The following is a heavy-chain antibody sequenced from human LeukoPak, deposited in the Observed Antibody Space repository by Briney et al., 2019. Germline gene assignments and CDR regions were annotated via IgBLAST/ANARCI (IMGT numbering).Heavy chain of an antibody. CDR1: GGSFSGYY. Sequence: AETLSLTCAVYGGSFSGYYWSWIRQPPGKGLEWFGEINHSGSTNYNPSLKSRVTISVDTSKNQFSLKLSSVTAADTAVYYCARLPDIVVVPAAPDAFDIWGQGTMVTVSS. D-gene: IGHD2-2*01. V-gene: IGHV4-34*01. CDR3: ARLPDIVVVPAAPDAFDI. CDR2: INHSGST. J-gene: IGHJ3*02.